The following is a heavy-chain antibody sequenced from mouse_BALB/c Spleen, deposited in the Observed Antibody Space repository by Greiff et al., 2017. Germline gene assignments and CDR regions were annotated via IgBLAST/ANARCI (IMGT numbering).Heavy chain of an antibody. V-gene: IGHV1-55*01. D-gene: IGHD1-2*01. J-gene: IGHJ4*01. Sequence: QVQLQQPGAELVKPGTSVKLSCKASGYNFTSYWINWVKLRPGQGLEWIGDIYPGSGSTNYNEKFKSKATLTVDTSSSTAYMQLSSLASEDSALYYCARMGERLEDYYAMDYWGQGTSVTVSS. CDR3: ARMGERLEDYYAMDY. CDR1: GYNFTSYW. CDR2: IYPGSGST.